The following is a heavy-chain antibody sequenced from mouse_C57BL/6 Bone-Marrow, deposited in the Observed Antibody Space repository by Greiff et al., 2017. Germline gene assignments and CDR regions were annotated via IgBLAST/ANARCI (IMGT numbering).Heavy chain of an antibody. CDR2: ISSGSSTI. J-gene: IGHJ2*01. CDR3: ARGATVVATGFDY. Sequence: EVKLMESGGGLVKPGGSLKLSCAASGFTFSDYGMHWVRQAPEKGLEWVAYISSGSSTIYYADTVKGRFTISRDNAKNTLFLQMTSLRSEDTAMYYCARGATVVATGFDYWGQGTTLTVSS. V-gene: IGHV5-17*01. D-gene: IGHD1-1*01. CDR1: GFTFSDYG.